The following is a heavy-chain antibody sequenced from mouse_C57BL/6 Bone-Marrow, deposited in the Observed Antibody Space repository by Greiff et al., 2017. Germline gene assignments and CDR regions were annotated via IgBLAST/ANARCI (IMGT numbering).Heavy chain of an antibody. Sequence: EVMLVESGGGLVQPGGSLKLSCAASGFTFSDYYMYWVRQTPEKRLEWVAYISNGGGSTYYPATVKGRFTISRDNAKNTLYLQMSRLKSEDTAMYYCAIYGNYGYWGQGTTLTVSS. V-gene: IGHV5-12*01. CDR3: AIYGNYGY. D-gene: IGHD2-1*01. CDR1: GFTFSDYY. J-gene: IGHJ2*01. CDR2: ISNGGGST.